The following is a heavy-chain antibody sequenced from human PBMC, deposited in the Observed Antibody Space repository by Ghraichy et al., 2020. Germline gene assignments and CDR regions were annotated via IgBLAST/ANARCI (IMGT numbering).Heavy chain of an antibody. CDR3: VKDYTDVVH. V-gene: IGHV4-39*07. D-gene: IGHD3-16*02. CDR1: GDADKSRSSY. J-gene: IGHJ4*02. Sequence: SQTLSLTCGVSGDADKSRSSYWGWVRQSPGKGLEWIGSLYYSITHYNPSLRSRVTISVDSSKNQLSLKLRSVTAADTAVYYCVKDYTDVVHWGQGTLVTVSS. CDR2: LYYSIT.